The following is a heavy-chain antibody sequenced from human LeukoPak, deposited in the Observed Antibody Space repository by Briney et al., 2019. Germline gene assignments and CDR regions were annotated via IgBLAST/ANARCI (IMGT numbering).Heavy chain of an antibody. CDR2: IYSGGST. J-gene: IGHJ4*02. CDR1: GFTVSSNY. Sequence: GGSLRLSCAASGFTVSSNYLSWVRQAPGKGLEWVSVIYSGGSTYYADSVKGRFTISRDNSKNTLYLQMNSLRAEDTAVYYCARTHLGYAYFDYWGQGTLVTVSS. V-gene: IGHV3-53*01. D-gene: IGHD5-12*01. CDR3: ARTHLGYAYFDY.